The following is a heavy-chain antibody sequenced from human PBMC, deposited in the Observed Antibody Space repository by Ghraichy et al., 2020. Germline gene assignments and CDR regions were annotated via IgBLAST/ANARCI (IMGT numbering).Heavy chain of an antibody. Sequence: ASVKVSCKASGYTFTSYDINWVRQATGQGLEWMGWMNPNSGNTGYAQKFQGRVTMTRNTSISTAYMELSSLRSEDTAVYYCAREGYSGYVFFQGGFDYWGQGTLVTVSS. V-gene: IGHV1-8*01. CDR3: AREGYSGYVFFQGGFDY. CDR2: MNPNSGNT. CDR1: GYTFTSYD. J-gene: IGHJ4*02. D-gene: IGHD5-12*01.